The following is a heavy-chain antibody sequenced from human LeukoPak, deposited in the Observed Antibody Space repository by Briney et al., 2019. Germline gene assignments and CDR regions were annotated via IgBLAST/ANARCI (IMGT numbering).Heavy chain of an antibody. CDR2: IYYKGIT. J-gene: IGHJ5*02. D-gene: IGHD2-21*02. Sequence: SETLSLTCVVSGGSISGYHWTWIRQPPGKGLEWIGYIYYKGITNYNPSIKSRVTISLDTSKSQFSLNLRSVTAADTAVYYCARLVAVTGTVDYFNPWGQGAVVTVSS. CDR3: ARLVAVTGTVDYFNP. CDR1: GGSISGYH. V-gene: IGHV4-59*08.